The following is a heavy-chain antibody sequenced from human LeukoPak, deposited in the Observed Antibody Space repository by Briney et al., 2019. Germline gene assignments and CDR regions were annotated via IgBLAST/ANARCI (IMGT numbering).Heavy chain of an antibody. CDR1: GGSMSSSSYY. CDR2: MYYSGST. D-gene: IGHD6-13*01. Sequence: SETLSLTCTVSGGSMSSSSYYWGWIRQPPGKGLEWIGSMYYSGSTYYNPSLKSRDTISVATSKNQFSLKLSSVTAADTAVYFCARHVYSSSWIYYYYYMDVWGKGTTVTVSS. J-gene: IGHJ6*03. CDR3: ARHVYSSSWIYYYYYMDV. V-gene: IGHV4-39*01.